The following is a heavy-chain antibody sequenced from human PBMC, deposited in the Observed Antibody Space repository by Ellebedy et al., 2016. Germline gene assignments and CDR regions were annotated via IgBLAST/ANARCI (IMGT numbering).Heavy chain of an antibody. D-gene: IGHD1-26*01. Sequence: ASVKVSCKVSGYTLTELSMHWVRQAPGKGLEWMGGFDPEDGETDYAQKFEGRVTMTEDTSTDTAYMELRGLRSDDTAVYYCARGSGSYYGCLDYWGQGTLVTVSS. V-gene: IGHV1-24*01. CDR3: ARGSGSYYGCLDY. CDR2: FDPEDGET. CDR1: GYTLTELS. J-gene: IGHJ4*02.